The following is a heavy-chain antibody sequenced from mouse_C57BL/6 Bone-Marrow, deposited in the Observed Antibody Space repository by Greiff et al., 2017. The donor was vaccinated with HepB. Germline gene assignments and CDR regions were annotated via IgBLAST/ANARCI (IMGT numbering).Heavy chain of an antibody. CDR2: ISSGSSTI. D-gene: IGHD2-14*01. J-gene: IGHJ1*03. CDR1: GFTFSDYG. Sequence: EVKLVESGGGLVKPGGSLKLSCAASGFTFSDYGMHWVRQAPEKGLEWVAYISSGSSTIYYADTVKGRFTISRDNAKNTLFLQMTSLRSEDTAMYYCAGLYYRNWYFGVWGTGTTVTVSS. CDR3: AGLYYRNWYFGV. V-gene: IGHV5-17*01.